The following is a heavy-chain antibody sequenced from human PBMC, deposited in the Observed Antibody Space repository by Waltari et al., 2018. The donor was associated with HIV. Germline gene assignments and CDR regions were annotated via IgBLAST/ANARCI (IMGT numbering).Heavy chain of an antibody. CDR1: GYTFTSYD. CDR3: ARGIPRGHSSGLSWFDP. CDR2: MNPKSGKT. V-gene: IGHV1-8*01. D-gene: IGHD5-18*01. J-gene: IGHJ5*02. Sequence: QVQLVQSGAEVKKPGASVKVSCKASGYTFTSYDIHWVRQATGQGLEWMGWMNPKSGKTGKAQKFQGRVPMTRNTAISTVYMELSILRFEDTAVYYCARGIPRGHSSGLSWFDPWGQGTQVTVSS.